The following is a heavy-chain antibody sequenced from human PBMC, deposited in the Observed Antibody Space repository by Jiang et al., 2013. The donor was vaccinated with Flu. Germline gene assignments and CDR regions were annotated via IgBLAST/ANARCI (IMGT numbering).Heavy chain of an antibody. V-gene: IGHV1-69*06. Sequence: SGAEVKKPGSSVKVSCKASGGTFSSYAISWVRQAPGQGLEWMGGIIPIFGTANYAQKFQGRVTITADKSTSTAYMELSSLRSEDTAVYYCARTPLDDYGDYVFHYYGMDVWAEGPRSPSPQ. CDR2: IIPIFGTA. J-gene: IGHJ6*04. CDR1: GGTFSSYA. CDR3: ARTPLDDYGDYVFHYYGMDV. D-gene: IGHD4-17*01.